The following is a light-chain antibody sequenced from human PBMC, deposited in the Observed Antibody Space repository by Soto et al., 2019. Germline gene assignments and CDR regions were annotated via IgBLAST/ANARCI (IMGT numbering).Light chain of an antibody. J-gene: IGKJ4*01. Sequence: EIVLTQSPATLSLSPGERATLSCRASQIVRNNLAWYQQRPGQAPRLLIYDASSRATGIPARFSGSGSGTDFTLTISSLEPEDFAVYYCQQHSNWPLTFGGGTKVDI. CDR3: QQHSNWPLT. CDR2: DAS. CDR1: QIVRNN. V-gene: IGKV3-11*01.